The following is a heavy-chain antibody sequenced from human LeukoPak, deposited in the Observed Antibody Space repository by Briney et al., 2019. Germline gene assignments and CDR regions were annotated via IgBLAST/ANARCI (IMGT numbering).Heavy chain of an antibody. D-gene: IGHD2/OR15-2a*01. V-gene: IGHV3-15*01. CDR3: FAAYCNSGACYDYFDS. CDR2: IKGNADGGTT. Sequence: GGSLRLSCAASGFPFSFAWMSWVRQAPGKGLEWVGRIKGNADGGTTDYAAPVKGRFTISKDDSKNTLFLQMNSLIAEDAALYYCFAAYCNSGACYDYFDSWGQGALVTVSS. CDR1: GFPFSFAW. J-gene: IGHJ4*02.